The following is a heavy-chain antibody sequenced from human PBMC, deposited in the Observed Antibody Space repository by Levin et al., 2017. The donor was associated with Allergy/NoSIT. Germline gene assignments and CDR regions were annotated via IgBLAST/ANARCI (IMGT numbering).Heavy chain of an antibody. Sequence: GESLKISCAASGFTFSSYGMHWVRQAPGKGLEWVAVISYDGSNKYYADSVKGRFTISRDNSKNTLYLQMNSLRAEDTAVYYCAKCWGELLGMYYYDGMDVWGQGTTVTVSS. V-gene: IGHV3-30*18. CDR2: ISYDGSNK. J-gene: IGHJ6*02. CDR1: GFTFSSYG. CDR3: AKCWGELLGMYYYDGMDV. D-gene: IGHD1-26*01.